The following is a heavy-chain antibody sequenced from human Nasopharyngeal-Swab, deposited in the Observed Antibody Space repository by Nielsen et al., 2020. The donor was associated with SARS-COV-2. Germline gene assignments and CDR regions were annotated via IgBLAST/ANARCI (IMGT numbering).Heavy chain of an antibody. D-gene: IGHD5-24*01. V-gene: IGHV3-48*03. Sequence: GESLKISCAASGFTFDIYEMDWVRQAPGKGLEWVSYISSTGSTIYYADSVKGRFTISRDNAKNSLYLQMNSLRVEDTALYYCAKEIEMARRVYAFDIWGQGTMVTVSS. J-gene: IGHJ3*02. CDR1: GFTFDIYE. CDR2: ISSTGSTI. CDR3: AKEIEMARRVYAFDI.